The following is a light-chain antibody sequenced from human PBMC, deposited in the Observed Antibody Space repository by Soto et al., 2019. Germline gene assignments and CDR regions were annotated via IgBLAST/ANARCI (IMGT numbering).Light chain of an antibody. V-gene: IGKV3-20*01. CDR2: GAS. J-gene: IGKJ1*01. CDR1: QTVRNNY. Sequence: IVMTQSPGTLSLSPGESATLSCRASQTVRNNYLAWYQQKPGQAPRLLIYGASTRATGIPDRFSGSGSGTDFTLTISRLEPEDSAVYYCQQYGSSPTWTFGQGTKVDIK. CDR3: QQYGSSPTWT.